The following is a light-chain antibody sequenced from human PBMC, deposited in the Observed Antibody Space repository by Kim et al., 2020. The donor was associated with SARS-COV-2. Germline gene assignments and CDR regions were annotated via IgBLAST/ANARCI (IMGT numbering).Light chain of an antibody. Sequence: IVMTQSPATLSVSPGERVTLSCRASQSVKNRLAWYQQRAGQAPRLLIYGASTRATDISARFSGSGSGTEFTLTIRSLQSEDLAVYYCQQYNDWPLLTFGGGTKVDIK. V-gene: IGKV3-15*01. CDR2: GAS. CDR1: QSVKNR. J-gene: IGKJ4*01. CDR3: QQYNDWPLLT.